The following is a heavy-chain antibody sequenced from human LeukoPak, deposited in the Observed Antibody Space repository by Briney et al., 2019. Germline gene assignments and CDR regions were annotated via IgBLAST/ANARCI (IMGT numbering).Heavy chain of an antibody. CDR1: GCTFNNYNYW. CDR3: ARIISSWVYFDY. J-gene: IGHJ4*02. D-gene: IGHD6-13*01. Sequence: PGGSLRLSCVASGCTFNNYNYWMSWVRQAPGKGLEWVANRKQDGTEKYYVDSVKARFTISRDNAKNSLYLQMNSLRAEDTALYYCARIISSWVYFDYWGQGTLVTVSS. V-gene: IGHV3-7*02. CDR2: RKQDGTEK.